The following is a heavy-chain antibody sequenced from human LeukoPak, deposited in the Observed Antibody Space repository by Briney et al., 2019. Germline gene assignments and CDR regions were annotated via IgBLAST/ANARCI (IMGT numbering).Heavy chain of an antibody. CDR1: AGSISSYY. CDR2: IYTSGST. Sequence: SETLSLTCTVSAGSISSYYWSWIRQPPGKGLEWIGYIYTSGSTNYNPSLKSRVTISVDTSKNQFSLKLSSVTAVDTAVYYCARGYCSSTSCYIDYWGQGTLVTVSS. V-gene: IGHV4-4*09. J-gene: IGHJ4*02. CDR3: ARGYCSSTSCYIDY. D-gene: IGHD2-2*02.